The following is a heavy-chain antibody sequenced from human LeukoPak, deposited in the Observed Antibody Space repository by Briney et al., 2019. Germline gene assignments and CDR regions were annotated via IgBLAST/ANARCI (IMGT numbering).Heavy chain of an antibody. D-gene: IGHD3-22*01. CDR3: ARGGYTMIRADPFDI. CDR2: ISITSRYI. CDR1: GFSFSNYD. J-gene: IGHJ3*02. V-gene: IGHV3-21*01. Sequence: GGSLRLYCTASGFSFSNYDMNWVRQTPGKGLEWVSSISITSRYIYYADSAKGRFTVSRDNARASLYLQMNDLRAEDTARYHCARGGYTMIRADPFDIWGQGTMVTVSS.